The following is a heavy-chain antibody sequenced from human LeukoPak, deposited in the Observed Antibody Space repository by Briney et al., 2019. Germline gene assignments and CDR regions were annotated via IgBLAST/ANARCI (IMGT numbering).Heavy chain of an antibody. CDR2: INHSGST. Sequence: SETLSLTCAVYGGSFSGYYWSWIRQPPGKGLEWIGEINHSGSTNYNPSLKSRVTISVDTSKNQFSLKLSSVTAADTAVYYCARAPRVDYYDSSGYYHFDAFDIWGQGAMVTVSS. CDR3: ARAPRVDYYDSSGYYHFDAFDI. V-gene: IGHV4-34*01. J-gene: IGHJ3*02. D-gene: IGHD3-22*01. CDR1: GGSFSGYY.